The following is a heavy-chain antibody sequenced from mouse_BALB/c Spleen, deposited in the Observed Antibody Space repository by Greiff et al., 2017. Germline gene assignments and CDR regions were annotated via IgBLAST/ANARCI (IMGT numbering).Heavy chain of an antibody. J-gene: IGHJ3*01. CDR1: GFTFSSYA. V-gene: IGHV5-6-5*01. Sequence: EVKLVESGGGLVKPGGSLKLSCAASGFTFSSYAMSWVRQTPEKRLEWVASISSGGSTYYPDSVKGRFTISRDNARNILYLQMSSLRSEDTAMYYCARVFYDGYFSWFAYWGQGTLVTVSA. D-gene: IGHD2-3*01. CDR3: ARVFYDGYFSWFAY. CDR2: ISSGGST.